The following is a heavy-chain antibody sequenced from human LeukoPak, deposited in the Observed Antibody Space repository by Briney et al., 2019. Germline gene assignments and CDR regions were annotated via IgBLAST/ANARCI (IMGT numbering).Heavy chain of an antibody. CDR1: GFTFSSYW. Sequence: GGPLRLSCAVSGFTFSSYWMSWLRQAPGKALECVANIKQEGSERYYVDSVKGRFTISRDNAKNSLYLQVNSLRAEDTAVYYCARDRSGGKQQLVRGYFDYWGEGTLVTVSS. CDR2: IKQEGSER. V-gene: IGHV3-7*01. D-gene: IGHD6-13*01. J-gene: IGHJ4*02. CDR3: ARDRSGGKQQLVRGYFDY.